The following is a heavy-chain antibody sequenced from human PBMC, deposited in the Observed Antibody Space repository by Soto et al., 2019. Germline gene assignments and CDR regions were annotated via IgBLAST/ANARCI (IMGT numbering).Heavy chain of an antibody. J-gene: IGHJ6*02. CDR3: ARHTVTTYYYYYGMDV. D-gene: IGHD4-17*01. Sequence: GESLKISCKGSGYSFTSYWISWVRQIPGKGLEWMGRIDPSDSYTNYSPSFQGHVTISADKSISTAYLQWSSLKASDTAMYYCARHTVTTYYYYYGMDVWGQGTTVTVSS. CDR1: GYSFTSYW. CDR2: IDPSDSYT. V-gene: IGHV5-10-1*01.